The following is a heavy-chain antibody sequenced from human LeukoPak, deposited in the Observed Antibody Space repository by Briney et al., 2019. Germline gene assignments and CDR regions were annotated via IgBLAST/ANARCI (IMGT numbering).Heavy chain of an antibody. J-gene: IGHJ3*02. D-gene: IGHD2-8*01. Sequence: SETLSLTCTVSGGSISSSSYYWGWIRQPPGKGLEWIGSIYYSGSTNYNPSLKRRVTISVDTSKNRFSLKLSSVTAADTAVYYCARGWKTIWLLGVLKANDAFDIWGQGTMVTVSS. CDR2: IYYSGST. CDR1: GGSISSSSYY. CDR3: ARGWKTIWLLGVLKANDAFDI. V-gene: IGHV4-39*07.